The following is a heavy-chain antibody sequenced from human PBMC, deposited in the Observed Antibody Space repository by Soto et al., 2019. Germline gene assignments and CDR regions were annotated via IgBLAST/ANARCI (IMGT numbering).Heavy chain of an antibody. CDR1: GFTFRIYA. CDR3: ARGDREDIAVVIGARPGEYGVDV. V-gene: IGHV3-30-3*01. CDR2: ISYDGSNK. D-gene: IGHD2-15*01. Sequence: GGSLRLSCAASGFTFRIYAMHWVRQAPGKGLECVAVISYDGSNKFYRDSVKGRFTISRDNSKNTLYLQINSLRYEDTAVYYCARGDREDIAVVIGARPGEYGVDVWGQGSTVTVAS. J-gene: IGHJ6*02.